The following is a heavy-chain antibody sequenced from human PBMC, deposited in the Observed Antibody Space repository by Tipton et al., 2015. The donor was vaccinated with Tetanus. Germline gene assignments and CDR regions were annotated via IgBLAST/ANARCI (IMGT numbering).Heavy chain of an antibody. CDR1: GGSISSYY. CDR3: ARSEQQLVRGYYYYYYMDV. J-gene: IGHJ6*03. CDR2: IYYSGST. V-gene: IGHV4-59*01. Sequence: LRLSCTVSGGSISSYYWSWIRQPPGKGLEWIGYIYYSGSTNYNPSLKSRVTISVETSKNQFSLKLSSVTAADTAVYYCARSEQQLVRGYYYYYYMDVWGKGTTVTVSS. D-gene: IGHD6-13*01.